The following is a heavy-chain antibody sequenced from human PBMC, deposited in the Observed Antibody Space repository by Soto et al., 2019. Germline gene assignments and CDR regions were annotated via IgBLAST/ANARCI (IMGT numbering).Heavy chain of an antibody. V-gene: IGHV3-66*01. D-gene: IGHD3-10*01. Sequence: GGSLRLSCAASGFTVSSNYMSWVRQAPGKGLEWVSVIYRGGSTYYADSVKGRFTISSDNSKNTLYLQMNSLRAEDTDGYYCARWMPYYYGSGRPTNDYFDYWGQGTLVTVSS. J-gene: IGHJ4*02. CDR3: ARWMPYYYGSGRPTNDYFDY. CDR2: IYRGGST. CDR1: GFTVSSNY.